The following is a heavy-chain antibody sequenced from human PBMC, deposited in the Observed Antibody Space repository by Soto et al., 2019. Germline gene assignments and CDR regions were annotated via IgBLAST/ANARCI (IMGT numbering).Heavy chain of an antibody. V-gene: IGHV3-30*18. CDR1: GFSFSSYG. D-gene: IGHD1-1*01. Sequence: QVQLVESGGGVVQPGRSLRLSCAASGFSFSSYGMHWVRQAPGKGLEWVSMISYDGTDEYYADSVKGRFTISRDNSKNAVYLQMNSLRPEDRAVYYCAKQESDWYDHFYYWGQETLVTVSS. CDR2: ISYDGTDE. CDR3: AKQESDWYDHFYY. J-gene: IGHJ4*02.